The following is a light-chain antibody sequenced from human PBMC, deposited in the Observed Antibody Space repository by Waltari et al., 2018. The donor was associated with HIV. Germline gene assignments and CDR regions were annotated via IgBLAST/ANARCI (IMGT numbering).Light chain of an antibody. V-gene: IGKV1-12*01. CDR3: QQANSFPWT. Sequence: DIQMTQSPSSVSASVGDRVTITCRASQGISSWLAWYQKKPGKAPKLLIYAASSLQSGVPSRFSGSGSGTDFTLIISSLQPEDFATYYCQQANSFPWTFGQGTKVEIK. CDR1: QGISSW. CDR2: AAS. J-gene: IGKJ1*01.